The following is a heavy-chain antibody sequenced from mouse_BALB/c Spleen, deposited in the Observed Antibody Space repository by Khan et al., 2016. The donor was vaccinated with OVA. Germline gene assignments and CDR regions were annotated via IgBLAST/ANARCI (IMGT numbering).Heavy chain of an antibody. CDR3: ARSTYRYAFAY. Sequence: EVELVESGPSLVKPSQTLSLTCSVTGDSITSGYWSWIRKFPGNKLEYLGYMIYTGYTYYNPSLKSRISITRHTSKNQYYLHLNSVTTEDTATYYCARSTYRYAFAYWGQGTLVTVSA. CDR2: MIYTGYT. D-gene: IGHD2-14*01. J-gene: IGHJ3*01. V-gene: IGHV3-8*02. CDR1: GDSITSGY.